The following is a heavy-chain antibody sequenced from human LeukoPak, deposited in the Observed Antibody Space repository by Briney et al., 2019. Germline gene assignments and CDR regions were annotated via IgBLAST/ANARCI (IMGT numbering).Heavy chain of an antibody. CDR3: ARGRPHGNDY. J-gene: IGHJ4*02. CDR2: IASDGSST. V-gene: IGHV3-74*01. Sequence: GGSPRLSCAASGLTFSSHWMHWVRQAPGKGLVWVSRIASDGSSTTYADSVKGRFSISRDNAKNTLYLQMNSLRVEDTAVYYCARGRPHGNDYWGQGTLVTVSS. D-gene: IGHD4-23*01. CDR1: GLTFSSHW.